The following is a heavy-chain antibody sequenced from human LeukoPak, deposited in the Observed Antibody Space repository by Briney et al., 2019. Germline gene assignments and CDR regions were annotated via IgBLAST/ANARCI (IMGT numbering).Heavy chain of an antibody. J-gene: IGHJ4*02. V-gene: IGHV3-30*02. CDR1: GSTFSSYG. CDR2: IRYDGSNK. D-gene: IGHD3-22*01. CDR3: ATGLKTSGYWDFDY. Sequence: PGGSLRLSCAASGSTFSSYGMHWVRQAPGKGLEWVAFIRYDGSNKYYADSVKGRFTISRDNSKNTLYLQMNSLRAEDTAVYYCATGLKTSGYWDFDYWGQGTLVTVSS.